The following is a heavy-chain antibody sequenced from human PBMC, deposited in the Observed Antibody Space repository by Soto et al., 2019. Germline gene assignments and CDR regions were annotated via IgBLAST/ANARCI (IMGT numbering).Heavy chain of an antibody. Sequence: SETLSLTCTVSSDSISSSIYYWGWIRQPPGKGLEGIGSISYSGSTYYNPSLKSRVTISVDTSKNQFSLKLSSVTAADTAVFYCASPADTYGGGYVSFQHWGQGTLVTVSS. D-gene: IGHD5-12*01. J-gene: IGHJ1*01. CDR1: SDSISSSIYY. CDR3: ASPADTYGGGYVSFQH. CDR2: ISYSGST. V-gene: IGHV4-39*01.